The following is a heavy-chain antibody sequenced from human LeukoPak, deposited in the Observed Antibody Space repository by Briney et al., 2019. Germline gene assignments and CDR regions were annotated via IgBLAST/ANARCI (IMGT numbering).Heavy chain of an antibody. D-gene: IGHD3-3*02. CDR2: IYYSGTT. Sequence: PSETLSLTCTVSGGSISSYYWSWIRQPPGKGLEWIGYIYYSGTTNYNPSLKSRVTISVDTSKNQFSLKLSSVTAADTAVYYCVRGAVLVTMMYAQLDYWGQGALVTVSS. CDR1: GGSISSYY. V-gene: IGHV4-59*12. J-gene: IGHJ4*02. CDR3: VRGAVLVTMMYAQLDY.